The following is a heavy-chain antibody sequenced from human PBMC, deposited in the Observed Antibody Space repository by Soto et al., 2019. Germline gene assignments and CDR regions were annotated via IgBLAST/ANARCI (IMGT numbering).Heavy chain of an antibody. CDR2: ISAYNGNT. D-gene: IGHD3-22*01. CDR3: ARDRFYYDSSGYYPNFDY. J-gene: IGHJ4*02. Sequence: GASVKVSCKASGYTFTSYGISWVRQAPGQGLEWVGWISAYNGNTNYAQKLQGRVTMTTDTSTSTAYMELRSLRSDDTAVYYCARDRFYYDSSGYYPNFDYWGQGTLVTVSS. CDR1: GYTFTSYG. V-gene: IGHV1-18*01.